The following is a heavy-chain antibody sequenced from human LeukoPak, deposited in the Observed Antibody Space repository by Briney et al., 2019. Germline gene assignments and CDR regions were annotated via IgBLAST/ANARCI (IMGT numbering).Heavy chain of an antibody. J-gene: IGHJ5*02. Sequence: GGSLRLSCAASKFTFSNYWMSWVRQAPGKGLEWVANIKYDGSEKYYVDSVKGRFTISRDNAKNSLYLQMNSLRAEDTAVYYCARDPGYSSGKNWFDPWGQGTLVTVSS. D-gene: IGHD6-19*01. CDR2: IKYDGSEK. V-gene: IGHV3-7*05. CDR1: KFTFSNYW. CDR3: ARDPGYSSGKNWFDP.